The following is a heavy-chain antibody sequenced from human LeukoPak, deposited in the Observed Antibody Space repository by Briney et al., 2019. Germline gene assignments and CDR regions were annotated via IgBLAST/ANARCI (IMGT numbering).Heavy chain of an antibody. J-gene: IGHJ4*02. D-gene: IGHD3-22*01. CDR1: GFPFSSNY. CDR2: IYSGGST. V-gene: IGHV3-53*01. CDR3: AREGYYYDSSGRFDY. Sequence: PGGSLSLSCAASGFPFSSNYMSWVRQAPGKGLEGVSVIYSGGSTYYTASVKGRFTISRDNSKNTLYLQMNSLRAEDTAVYYCAREGYYYDSSGRFDYWGQGTLVTVSS.